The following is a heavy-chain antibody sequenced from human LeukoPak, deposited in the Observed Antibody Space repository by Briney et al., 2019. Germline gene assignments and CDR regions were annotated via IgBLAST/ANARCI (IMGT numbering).Heavy chain of an antibody. Sequence: PGGSLRLSCAASGFTFSSYSMNWVRQAPGKGLEWVSSISSSSSYIYYADSVKGRFTISRDNAKNSLYLQMNSLRAEDTAVYYCARDKYYYDSSGYPGAFDIWGQGTMVTVSS. V-gene: IGHV3-21*04. J-gene: IGHJ3*02. CDR1: GFTFSSYS. CDR3: ARDKYYYDSSGYPGAFDI. D-gene: IGHD3-22*01. CDR2: ISSSSSYI.